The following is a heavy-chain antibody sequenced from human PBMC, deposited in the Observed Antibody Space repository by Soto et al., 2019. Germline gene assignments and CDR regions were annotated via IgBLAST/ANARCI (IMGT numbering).Heavy chain of an antibody. CDR2: IIPIFGTA. D-gene: IGHD1-26*01. J-gene: IGHJ6*02. CDR3: ARKSGSDYYYGMDV. Sequence: ASVKVSCKASGGTFSSYAISWVRQAPGQGLEWMGGIIPIFGTANYEQKFQGSVTITADESTSKAYMELSSLRSDDTAVYYCARKSGSDYYYGMDVWGQGTTVTVSS. CDR1: GGTFSSYA. V-gene: IGHV1-69*13.